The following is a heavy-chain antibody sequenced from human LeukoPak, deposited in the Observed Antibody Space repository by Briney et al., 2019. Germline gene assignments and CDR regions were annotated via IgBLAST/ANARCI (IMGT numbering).Heavy chain of an antibody. CDR1: GGSISTYY. Sequence: SETLSLTCTVSGGSISTYYWSWIRQPPGKGLEWIGYIYYSGSTIYNPSLKSRVTISVDTSKNQFSLRLSSVTAADTAVYHCARSRGRTHIDSRGQGTLVTVSS. D-gene: IGHD2-21*01. CDR2: IYYSGST. V-gene: IGHV4-59*08. CDR3: ARSRGRTHIDS. J-gene: IGHJ4*02.